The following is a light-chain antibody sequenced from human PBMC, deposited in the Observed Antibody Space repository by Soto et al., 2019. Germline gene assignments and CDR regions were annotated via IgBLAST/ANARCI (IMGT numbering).Light chain of an antibody. Sequence: QSALTQPASVSGSPGQSITISCTGTSSDVGGYNYFSWFQQHPGKAHKLKIYEVSNRPSGVSNRFSGSNSGYTASLTISVLQAEDEADYYCTSFTSSSTRVFGGGTKLTVL. V-gene: IGLV2-14*03. CDR3: TSFTSSSTRV. CDR1: SSDVGGYNY. CDR2: EVS. J-gene: IGLJ3*02.